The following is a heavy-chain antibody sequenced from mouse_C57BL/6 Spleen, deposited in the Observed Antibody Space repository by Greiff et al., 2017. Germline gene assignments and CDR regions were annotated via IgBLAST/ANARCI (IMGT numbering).Heavy chain of an antibody. Sequence: EVQLQQSGPELVKPGASVKISCKASGYTFTDYYMNWVKQSHGKSLEWIGDINPNNGGTSYNQKFKGKATLTVDKSSSTAYMELRSLTSEDSAVYYCARETDYYDSSYWYFDVWGTGTTVTVSS. V-gene: IGHV1-26*01. CDR3: ARETDYYDSSYWYFDV. CDR1: GYTFTDYY. D-gene: IGHD1-1*01. J-gene: IGHJ1*03. CDR2: INPNNGGT.